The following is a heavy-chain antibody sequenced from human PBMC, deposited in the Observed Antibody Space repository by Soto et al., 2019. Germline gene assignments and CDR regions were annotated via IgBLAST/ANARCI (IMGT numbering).Heavy chain of an antibody. CDR2: IWYDGSNK. CDR1: GFTFSSYG. V-gene: IGHV3-33*01. CDR3: AREAAVDSSSNYYYYYGMDV. Sequence: PGGSLRLSCAASGFTFSSYGVHWVRQAPGKGLEWVAVIWYDGSNKYYADSVKGRFTISRDNSKNTLYLQMNSLRAEDTAVYYCAREAAVDSSSNYYYYYGMDVWGQGTTVTVSS. J-gene: IGHJ6*02. D-gene: IGHD6-6*01.